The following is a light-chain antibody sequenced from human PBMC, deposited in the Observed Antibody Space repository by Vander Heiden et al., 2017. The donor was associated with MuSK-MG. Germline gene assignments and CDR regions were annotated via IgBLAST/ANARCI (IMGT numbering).Light chain of an antibody. CDR3: ANWYSTTVV. J-gene: IGLJ3*02. CDR2: SKSDSDN. V-gene: IGLV5-39*01. Sequence: QPVLTHPTFLSASPGAAARFTCTLRSGIKVETYMIYWYQRKPGSLHGYLLTSKSDSDNRQRSAVATRFSSATDASTTAGLSIIAGLLSEEEAYCCCANWYSTTVVFGGGTKLTVL. CDR1: SGIKVETYM.